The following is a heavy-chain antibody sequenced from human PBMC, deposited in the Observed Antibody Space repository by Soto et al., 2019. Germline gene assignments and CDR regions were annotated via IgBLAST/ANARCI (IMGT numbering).Heavy chain of an antibody. CDR1: GGSFSGYY. J-gene: IGHJ4*02. CDR2: INHSGST. CDR3: ARGPFWSGYSHFDY. V-gene: IGHV4-34*01. D-gene: IGHD3-3*01. Sequence: SETLSLTCAVYGGSFSGYYWSWIRQPPGKGLEWIGEINHSGSTNYNPSLKSRVTISVDTSKNQFSLKLSSVTAADTAVYYCARGPFWSGYSHFDYWGQGTLVTVSS.